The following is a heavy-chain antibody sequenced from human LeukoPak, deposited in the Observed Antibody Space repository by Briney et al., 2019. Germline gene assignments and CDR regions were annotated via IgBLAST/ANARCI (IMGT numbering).Heavy chain of an antibody. D-gene: IGHD3-10*01. CDR3: ARPIYYYGSGSFAY. CDR1: GGSFSGYY. V-gene: IGHV4-34*01. Sequence: PSETLSLTCAVYGGSFSGYYWSWIRQPPGKGLEWIGEINHSGSTNYNPSLKSRVTISVYTSKNQFSLKLSSVTAADTGVYYCARPIYYYGSGSFAYWGQGTLVTVSS. J-gene: IGHJ4*02. CDR2: INHSGST.